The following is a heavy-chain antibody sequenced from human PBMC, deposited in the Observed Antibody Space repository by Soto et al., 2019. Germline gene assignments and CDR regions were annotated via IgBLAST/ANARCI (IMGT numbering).Heavy chain of an antibody. CDR2: IYYSGST. V-gene: IGHV4-39*01. Sequence: SCKAAGGTFSSYAISWSRQPPGKGLEWIGSIYYSGSTYYNPSLKSRVTISVDTSKNQFSLKLSSVTAADTAVYYCARHPYYDFWSGWYSDYWGQGTLVTVSS. CDR3: ARHPYYDFWSGWYSDY. D-gene: IGHD3-3*01. J-gene: IGHJ4*02. CDR1: GGTFSSYAI.